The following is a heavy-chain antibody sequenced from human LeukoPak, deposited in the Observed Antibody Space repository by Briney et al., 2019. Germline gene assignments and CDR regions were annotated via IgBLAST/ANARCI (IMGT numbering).Heavy chain of an antibody. D-gene: IGHD2/OR15-2a*01. V-gene: IGHV4-4*07. CDR3: ATYSITGAWAEYFLH. Sequence: SETLSLTCTVSGGSISDYYWSWVRQPAGKGLEWIGRIHISETTYYNPSLKSRFTMSIDTSKNQFSLKLSSVTAADTAVYYCATYSITGAWAEYFLHWGQGTLVTVSS. CDR2: IHISETT. J-gene: IGHJ1*01. CDR1: GGSISDYY.